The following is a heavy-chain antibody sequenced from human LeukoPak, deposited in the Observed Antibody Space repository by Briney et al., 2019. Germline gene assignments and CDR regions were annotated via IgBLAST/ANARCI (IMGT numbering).Heavy chain of an antibody. CDR3: ARGGYSYGLGDY. J-gene: IGHJ4*02. CDR1: GGSISSGDFY. D-gene: IGHD5-18*01. Sequence: SQTLSLTCTVSGGSISSGDFYWSWIRQPPGKGLEWIGYIYYSGSTYYNPSLKSRVTISVDTSKNQFSPKLSSVTAADTAVYYCARGGYSYGLGDYWGQGTLVTVSS. CDR2: IYYSGST. V-gene: IGHV4-30-4*01.